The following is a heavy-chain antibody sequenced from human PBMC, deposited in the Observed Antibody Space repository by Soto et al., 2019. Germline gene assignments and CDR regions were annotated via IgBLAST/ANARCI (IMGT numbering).Heavy chain of an antibody. D-gene: IGHD2-15*01. Sequence: GSGPTLVNPTETLTLTCTVSGFSLSDARMGVSRIRQPPGKALEWLAHIFSNDEKSYSTSLKSRLTISKDTSKSQVVLTMTNMDPVDTATYFCAHRAVLCSGGTCYSHPFDFWGQGTLVTVSS. CDR3: AHRAVLCSGGTCYSHPFDF. V-gene: IGHV2-26*01. J-gene: IGHJ4*02. CDR2: IFSNDEK. CDR1: GFSLSDARMG.